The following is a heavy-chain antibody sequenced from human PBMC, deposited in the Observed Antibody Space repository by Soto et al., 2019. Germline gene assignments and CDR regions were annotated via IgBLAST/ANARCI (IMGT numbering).Heavy chain of an antibody. CDR1: GFDFSVHS. V-gene: IGHV3-48*01. CDR2: ISSGGKTI. D-gene: IGHD2-15*01. CDR3: ASSVVESSAFYY. Sequence: DVQLVESGGKLVQPGGSLRLSCGASGFDFSVHSMNWVRQAPGKGLEWLSFISSGGKTIYYADSVRGRFTVSRDNGKRSLYLQMNNLKVEDTAVYYCASSVVESSAFYYWGQGTPVAVSS. J-gene: IGHJ4*02.